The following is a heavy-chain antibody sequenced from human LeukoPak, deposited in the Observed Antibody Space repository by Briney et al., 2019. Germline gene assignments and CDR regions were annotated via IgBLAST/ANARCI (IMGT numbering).Heavy chain of an antibody. J-gene: IGHJ6*02. D-gene: IGHD3-16*01. Sequence: SETLSLTCTVPGGSISSYYWSWIRQPAGKGLEWIGRIYTSGSTNYNPSLKSRVTMSVDTSKNQFSLKLSSVTAADTAVYYCARDQRFEGYYGMDVWGQGTTVTVSS. CDR1: GGSISSYY. CDR2: IYTSGST. CDR3: ARDQRFEGYYGMDV. V-gene: IGHV4-4*07.